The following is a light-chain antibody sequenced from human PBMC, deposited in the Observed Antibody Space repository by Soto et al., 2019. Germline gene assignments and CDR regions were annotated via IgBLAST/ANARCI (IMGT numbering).Light chain of an antibody. CDR2: SAS. V-gene: IGKV1-39*01. CDR1: QSISSY. CDR3: QQSYSTPLT. J-gene: IGKJ4*01. Sequence: DIQMTQSPSSLSASVGDRVTITCRASQSISSYLNWCHQKPGKAPKLLIYSASSLQSGVPSRFSGSGSGTDFTLTISSLQPEDFATYYCQQSYSTPLTFGGGTKVDIK.